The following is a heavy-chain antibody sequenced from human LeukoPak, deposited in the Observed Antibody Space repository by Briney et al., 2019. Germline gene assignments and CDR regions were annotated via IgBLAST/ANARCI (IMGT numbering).Heavy chain of an antibody. CDR1: GGSISSIPYY. Sequence: SETLSLTCTVSGGSISSIPYYWSWVRQPAGKGLEWIGRIYPSGITNYNPSLKSRLTISLDTSKNQFSLRLTTVTAADTAVYYCARGAATGTFRYDSWGQGTLVTVSS. D-gene: IGHD6-13*01. CDR2: IYPSGIT. CDR3: ARGAATGTFRYDS. V-gene: IGHV4-61*02. J-gene: IGHJ4*02.